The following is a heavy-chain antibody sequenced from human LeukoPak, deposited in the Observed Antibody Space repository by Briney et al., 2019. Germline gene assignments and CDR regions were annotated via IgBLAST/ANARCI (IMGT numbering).Heavy chain of an antibody. Sequence: ASVKVSCKASGYTFTSYAMNWVRQAPGQGLEWMGWINTNTGNPTYAQGFTGRFVFSLDTSVSTAYLQISSLKAEDTAVYYCAREMDRYYYDSSGYPGYWGQGTLVTVSS. CDR2: INTNTGNP. CDR1: GYTFTSYA. D-gene: IGHD3-22*01. V-gene: IGHV7-4-1*02. J-gene: IGHJ4*02. CDR3: AREMDRYYYDSSGYPGY.